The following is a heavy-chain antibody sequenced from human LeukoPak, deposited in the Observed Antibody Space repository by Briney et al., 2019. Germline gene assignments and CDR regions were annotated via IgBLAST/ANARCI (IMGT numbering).Heavy chain of an antibody. V-gene: IGHV3-23*01. CDR1: GFTFSSHG. D-gene: IGHD5-24*01. Sequence: PGGTVSLSCAPSGFTFSSHGMNWARQAPGRGREWVSCISGSGDTTYYADSVKGRLTTSRDHSKNTLYLQRNSLRVEDTAVFYCAKDDAWLQYNYWGQGTLVTVSS. J-gene: IGHJ4*02. CDR3: AKDDAWLQYNY. CDR2: ISGSGDTT.